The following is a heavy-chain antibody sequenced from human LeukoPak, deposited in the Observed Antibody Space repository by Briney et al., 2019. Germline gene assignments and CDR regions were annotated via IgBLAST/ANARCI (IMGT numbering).Heavy chain of an antibody. CDR3: AKYGCSSTSCPLDA. CDR2: ISGSGGST. D-gene: IGHD2-2*01. CDR1: GFTFSSYA. V-gene: IGHV3-23*01. J-gene: IGHJ6*04. Sequence: GGSLRVSCAASGFTFSSYAMSWVRQAPGKGLEWVSVISGSGGSTYYADSVKSRFTISRDNSKNTLYLQMNSLRAEDTAGYYCAKYGCSSTSCPLDAWGKGTTVTVSS.